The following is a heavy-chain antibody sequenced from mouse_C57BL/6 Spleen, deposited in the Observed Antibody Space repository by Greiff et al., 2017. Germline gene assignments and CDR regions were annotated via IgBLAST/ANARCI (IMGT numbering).Heavy chain of an antibody. V-gene: IGHV1-82*01. CDR1: GYAFSSSW. Sequence: VQLKQSGPGLVKPGASVKISCKASGYAFSSSWMNWVQQRPGKGLEWVGRICPGDGDTNYKGKFKGKATLTADKSSNTAYMQLSRLRSEDSAVYFCARSDGNTWFAYWGQGTLVTVSA. CDR3: ARSDGNTWFAY. D-gene: IGHD2-1*01. J-gene: IGHJ3*01. CDR2: ICPGDGDT.